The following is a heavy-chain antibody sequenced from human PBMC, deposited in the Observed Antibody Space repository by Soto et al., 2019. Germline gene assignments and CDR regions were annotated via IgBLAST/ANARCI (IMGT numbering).Heavy chain of an antibody. D-gene: IGHD6-25*01. Sequence: QVQLQQWGAGLLKPSETLSLTCAVYGGTFSSYYWNWIRQSPGKGLEWIGDINYSGGTNYNPSLKSRVTISVDTSKHQFSLQLDSVTAADTAVYYCAKSYSGPFDPWGQGALVTVSS. CDR1: GGTFSSYY. CDR2: INYSGGT. V-gene: IGHV4-34*08. J-gene: IGHJ5*02. CDR3: AKSYSGPFDP.